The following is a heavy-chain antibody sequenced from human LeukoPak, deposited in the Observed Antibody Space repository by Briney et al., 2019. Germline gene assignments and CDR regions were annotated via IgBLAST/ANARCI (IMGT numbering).Heavy chain of an antibody. J-gene: IGHJ4*02. V-gene: IGHV4-4*02. Sequence: TSGTLSLTCAVSGGSISSSNWWSWVRQPPGKGLEWIGYIYYSGSTNYNPSLKSRVTISVDTSKNQFSLKLSSVTAADTAVYYCARDSDSGWPLWGQGTLVTVSS. CDR1: GGSISSSNW. CDR2: IYYSGST. D-gene: IGHD6-19*01. CDR3: ARDSDSGWPL.